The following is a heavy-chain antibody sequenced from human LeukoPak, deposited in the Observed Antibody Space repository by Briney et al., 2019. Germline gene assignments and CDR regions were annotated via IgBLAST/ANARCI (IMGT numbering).Heavy chain of an antibody. J-gene: IGHJ4*02. CDR1: GFTFSSYE. V-gene: IGHV3-48*03. D-gene: IGHD6-19*01. CDR3: ARLYSSGWYPTFDY. CDR2: ISSSGSTI. Sequence: GGCLRLSCAASGFTFSSYEMNWVRQAPGKGLEWVSYISSSGSTIYYADSVKGRFTISRDNAKNSLYLQMNSLRAEDTAVYYCARLYSSGWYPTFDYWGQGTLVTVSS.